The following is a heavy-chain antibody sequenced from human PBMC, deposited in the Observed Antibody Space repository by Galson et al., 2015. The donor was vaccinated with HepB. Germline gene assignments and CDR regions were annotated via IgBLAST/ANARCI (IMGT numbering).Heavy chain of an antibody. J-gene: IGHJ2*01. CDR3: AKGGAYYYDSSGFRYFDL. D-gene: IGHD3-22*01. CDR2: ISGGGGST. CDR1: GFTFSNYA. V-gene: IGHV3-23*01. Sequence: RLSCAASGFTFSNYAMNWVRGAPGKGLEWVSAISGGGGSTNYVDSVKGRFTVSRDDSKNTLYLQMNSLRAEDTAVYYCAKGGAYYYDSSGFRYFDLWGRGTLVTVSS.